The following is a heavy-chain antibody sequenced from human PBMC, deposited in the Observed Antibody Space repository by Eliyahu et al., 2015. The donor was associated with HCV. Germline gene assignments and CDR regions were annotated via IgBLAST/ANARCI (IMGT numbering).Heavy chain of an antibody. CDR3: ARGMYSGSYGDWFDP. J-gene: IGHJ5*02. CDR2: INHSGST. D-gene: IGHD1-26*01. V-gene: IGHV4-34*01. CDR1: GGSFSGYY. Sequence: QVQLQQWGAGLLKPSETLSLTCAVYGGSFSGYYWXGLRQPPGKGLEWIGEINHSGSTXYNPSLKSRVTISVDTSKNQFSLKLSSVTAADTAVYYCARGMYSGSYGDWFDPWGQGTLVTVSS.